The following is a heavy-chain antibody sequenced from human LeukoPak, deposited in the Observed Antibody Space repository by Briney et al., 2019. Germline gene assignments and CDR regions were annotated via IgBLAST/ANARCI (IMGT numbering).Heavy chain of an antibody. J-gene: IGHJ4*02. CDR2: ISGHNADT. D-gene: IGHD1-26*01. Sequence: GASVKVSCKASGYNFASYGVSWVRQAPGQGLEWMGWISGHNADTNYAQKVQGRVSMTTDTSTSTAYMELSRLRSDDTAVYYCARDVAVEWEPTGTLDYWGQGTLVTVSS. V-gene: IGHV1-18*01. CDR1: GYNFASYG. CDR3: ARDVAVEWEPTGTLDY.